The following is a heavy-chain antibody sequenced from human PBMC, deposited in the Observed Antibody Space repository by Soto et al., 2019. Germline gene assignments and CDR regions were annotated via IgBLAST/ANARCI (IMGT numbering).Heavy chain of an antibody. CDR2: IYPGDSDT. CDR3: AAINDAFYY. D-gene: IGHD2-2*01. Sequence: GESLKISCKASGYSFTNYWIGWVRQMPGKGLEWMGSIYPGDSDTTFSPSFQGQVTISADKSLSTAYLLWSSPKASDSAMYYCAAINDAFYYWGQGTLVTVSS. V-gene: IGHV5-51*01. CDR1: GYSFTNYW. J-gene: IGHJ4*02.